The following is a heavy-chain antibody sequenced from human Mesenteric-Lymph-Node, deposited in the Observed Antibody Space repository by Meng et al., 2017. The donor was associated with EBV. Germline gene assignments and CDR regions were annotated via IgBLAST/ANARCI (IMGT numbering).Heavy chain of an antibody. V-gene: IGHV3-23*01. J-gene: IGHJ4*02. CDR1: GFTFSSNA. Sequence: EGVRRGSGGGLGQPGGSRSLACAAPGFTFSSNAMGWFRQAPGKGLEWISTASSGGGPIYYTDPTRGRFTVSRYSSKSTLYLHMNSLGADDTAVYYCAKEDGYYGYFDFWGQGTLVTVSS. CDR3: AKEDGYYGYFDF. CDR2: ASSGGGPI. D-gene: IGHD2-15*01.